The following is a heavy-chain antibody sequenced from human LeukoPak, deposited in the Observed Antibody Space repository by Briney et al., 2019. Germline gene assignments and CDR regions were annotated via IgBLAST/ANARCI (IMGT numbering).Heavy chain of an antibody. D-gene: IGHD3-10*01. J-gene: IGHJ3*02. CDR2: ISRSSSYI. Sequence: GGSLRLSCAASGFTFSSYSMNWVRQAPGKGLEWVSSISRSSSYIYYADSVKGRFTISRDNAKNSLYLQMNSLRAEDTAVYYCARGVPITMVRGGRGAFDIWGQGTMVTVSS. V-gene: IGHV3-21*01. CDR1: GFTFSSYS. CDR3: ARGVPITMVRGGRGAFDI.